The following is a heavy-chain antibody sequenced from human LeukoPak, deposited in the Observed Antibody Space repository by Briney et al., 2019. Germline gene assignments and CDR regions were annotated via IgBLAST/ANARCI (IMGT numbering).Heavy chain of an antibody. V-gene: IGHV1-8*01. J-gene: IGHJ5*02. D-gene: IGHD3-10*01. CDR3: ARDLFGSRSSGFDP. Sequence: GASVKASCKASGYSLTSHDINWVRQAAGQGLEWMGWMNPNNGDTGYAQKFQDRVTMTRDTSINTVYMELNSLTSEDTAVYYCARDLFGSRSSGFDPWGQGTLVSVSS. CDR1: GYSLTSHD. CDR2: MNPNNGDT.